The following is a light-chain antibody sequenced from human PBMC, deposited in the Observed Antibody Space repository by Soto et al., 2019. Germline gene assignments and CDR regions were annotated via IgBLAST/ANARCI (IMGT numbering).Light chain of an antibody. CDR1: QSSSSW. CDR2: DVS. V-gene: IGKV1-5*01. J-gene: IGKJ4*01. Sequence: IQMTQSPSTLSASIGDRVTITCRASQSSSSWLAWYQQKPGQAPKLLTYDVSTLASGVPSRFSGSRSGTDFTLTISSLQPEDFATYFCQQTYSTPLTFGGGTKGDIK. CDR3: QQTYSTPLT.